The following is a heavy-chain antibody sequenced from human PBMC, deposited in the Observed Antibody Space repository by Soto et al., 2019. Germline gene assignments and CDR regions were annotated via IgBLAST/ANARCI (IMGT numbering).Heavy chain of an antibody. CDR2: INAGNGNT. Sequence: AASVKVSCKASGYTFTSYAMHWVRQAPGQRLEWMGWINAGNGNTKYSQKFQGRVTITRDTSASTAYMELSSLRSEDTAVYYCARDDVIIRFDPWGQGTLVTVSS. CDR1: GYTFTSYA. CDR3: ARDDVIIRFDP. V-gene: IGHV1-3*01. J-gene: IGHJ5*02.